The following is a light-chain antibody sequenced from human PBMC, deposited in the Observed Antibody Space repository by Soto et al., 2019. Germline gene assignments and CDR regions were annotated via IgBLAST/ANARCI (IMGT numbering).Light chain of an antibody. Sequence: QSALTQPASVSGSPGQSITISCTGTSSDVGGDNLVSWYQHVPGRAPKLVIYDNQKRPSGVPDRFSGSKSGTSANLDISGLQTGDEADYYCGTWDSSLSVGVVFGGGTKLTVL. J-gene: IGLJ2*01. CDR3: GTWDSSLSVGVV. CDR1: SSDVGGDNL. CDR2: DNQ. V-gene: IGLV1-51*01.